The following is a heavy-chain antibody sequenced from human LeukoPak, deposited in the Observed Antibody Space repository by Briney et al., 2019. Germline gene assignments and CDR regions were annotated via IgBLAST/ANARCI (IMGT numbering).Heavy chain of an antibody. Sequence: EGSLRLSCAASGFTFSSYEMNWVRQAPGKGLEWVSYISSSGSTIYYADSVKGRFTISRDNAKNSLYLQMNSLRAEDTAVYYCARESGYDPGLDYWGQGTLVTVSS. V-gene: IGHV3-48*03. D-gene: IGHD5-12*01. J-gene: IGHJ4*02. CDR2: ISSSGSTI. CDR3: ARESGYDPGLDY. CDR1: GFTFSSYE.